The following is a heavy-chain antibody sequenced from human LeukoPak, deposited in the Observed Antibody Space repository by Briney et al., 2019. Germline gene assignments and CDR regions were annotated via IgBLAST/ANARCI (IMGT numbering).Heavy chain of an antibody. CDR1: GYTFTDYY. J-gene: IGHJ6*02. CDR2: INPNSGGT. Sequence: AAVKVSCKASGYTFTDYYMHWVRQAPGQGLEWMGWINPNSGGTNYAQKFQGRVTMTTDTSISTAYMEVSRLRSDDTAVYYCARVRIGQQLDKYYYYAMDVWGQGTTVTVSS. CDR3: ARVRIGQQLDKYYYYAMDV. D-gene: IGHD6-13*01. V-gene: IGHV1-2*02.